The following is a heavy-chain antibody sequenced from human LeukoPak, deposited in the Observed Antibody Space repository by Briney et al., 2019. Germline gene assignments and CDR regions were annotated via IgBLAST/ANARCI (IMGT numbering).Heavy chain of an antibody. CDR2: ISGSGDNM. D-gene: IGHD1-1*01. V-gene: IGHV3-23*01. Sequence: GSLRLSCLASKFTFNNYAMTWVRQAPGKGLEWVSSISGSGDNMDYADSVKGRFTISRDNSKNTLYLQMNSLRAEDTAVYYCAKGMNWNAIDYWGQGTLVTVSS. J-gene: IGHJ4*02. CDR3: AKGMNWNAIDY. CDR1: KFTFNNYA.